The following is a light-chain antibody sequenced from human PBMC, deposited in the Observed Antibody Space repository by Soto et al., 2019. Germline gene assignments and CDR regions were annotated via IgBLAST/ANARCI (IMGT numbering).Light chain of an antibody. J-gene: IGKJ2*01. V-gene: IGKV3-15*01. CDR3: QQYNNWPARYT. CDR1: QSSSRN. Sequence: EIVMTQSPATLSLSLGERATLSCRASQSSSRNLAWYHQRPGQAPRLLIYAASTRATGIPARFSGSGSGTDFTLTISGLQSEDFGVYFCQQYNNWPARYTFGQGTKLEIK. CDR2: AAS.